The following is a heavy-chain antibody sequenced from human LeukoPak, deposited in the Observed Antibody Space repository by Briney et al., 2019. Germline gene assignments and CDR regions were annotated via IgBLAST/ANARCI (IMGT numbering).Heavy chain of an antibody. CDR1: GGSISSRNW. D-gene: IGHD5-18*01. CDR3: ARILGYSYGQADY. J-gene: IGHJ4*02. Sequence: PSETLSLTCAVSGGSISSRNWWGWVRQPPGKGLEWIGEISRTGNIDYDPSVRSRATISLDKSKSQFSLRLTSLTSADTAVYYCARILGYSYGQADYWGQGTLVTVSS. CDR2: ISRTGNI. V-gene: IGHV4-4*02.